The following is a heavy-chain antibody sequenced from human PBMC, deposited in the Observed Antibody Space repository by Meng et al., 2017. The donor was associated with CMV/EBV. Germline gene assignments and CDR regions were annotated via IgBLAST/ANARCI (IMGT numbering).Heavy chain of an antibody. J-gene: IGHJ4*02. V-gene: IGHV4-34*01. CDR1: GGTSRGYY. D-gene: IGHD6-13*01. Sequence: QLTRGGPGPLKPLETRAPTCAAYGGTSRGYYWSWIRQPPGKGLEWIGEINHSGSTNYNPSLKSRVTISVDTSKHQFSLKLSSVTAADTAVYYCARGGIAAAGPFDYWGQGTLVTVSS. CDR3: ARGGIAAAGPFDY. CDR2: INHSGST.